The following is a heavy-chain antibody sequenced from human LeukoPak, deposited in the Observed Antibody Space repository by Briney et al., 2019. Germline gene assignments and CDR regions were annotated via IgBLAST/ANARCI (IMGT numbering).Heavy chain of an antibody. CDR1: GGSISSSSYY. CDR3: ARHASGSYSY. Sequence: PSETLSLTCTVSGGSISSSSYYWGWIRQPPGKGLEWIGSINYSGSTYNNPSLESRVTMSVDTSKNQFSLKLSSVTAADTAVYYCARHASGSYSYWGQGTLVTVAP. J-gene: IGHJ4*02. V-gene: IGHV4-39*01. CDR2: INYSGST. D-gene: IGHD3-10*01.